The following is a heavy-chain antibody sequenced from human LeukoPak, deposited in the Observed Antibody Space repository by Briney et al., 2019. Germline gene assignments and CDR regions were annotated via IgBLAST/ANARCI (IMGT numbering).Heavy chain of an antibody. CDR1: GGTFSSYA. J-gene: IGHJ4*02. CDR2: IIPIFGTA. CDR3: ARGDTEQLAFDY. V-gene: IGHV1-69*05. D-gene: IGHD6-13*01. Sequence: SVKVSCKASGGTFSSYAISWVRQAPGQGLEWMGGIIPIFGTANYAQKFQGRVTITTDESTSTAYMELSSLRSEDTAVYYCARGDTEQLAFDYWGQGTLVTVSS.